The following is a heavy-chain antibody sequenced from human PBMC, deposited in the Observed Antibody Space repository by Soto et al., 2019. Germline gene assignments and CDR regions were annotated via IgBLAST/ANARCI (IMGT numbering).Heavy chain of an antibody. CDR3: ARDRRDLGNYCSGGSCYHNWFDP. J-gene: IGHJ5*02. D-gene: IGHD2-15*01. CDR2: IYYSGST. Sequence: KTSETLSLTCTVSGGSISSGGYYWSWIRQHPGKGLEWIGYIYYSGSTYYNPSLKSRVTISVDTSKNQFSLKLSSVTAADTAVYYCARDRRDLGNYCSGGSCYHNWFDPWGQGTLVTVSS. V-gene: IGHV4-31*03. CDR1: GGSISSGGYY.